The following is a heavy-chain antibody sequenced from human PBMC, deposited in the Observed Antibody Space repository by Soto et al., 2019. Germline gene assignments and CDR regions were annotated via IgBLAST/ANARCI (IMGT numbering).Heavy chain of an antibody. CDR2: IYYSGST. Sequence: SETLSLTCTVSGGSISGYYWIWIRQPPGKGLEWIGYIYYSGSTNYNPSLKSRVTISVDTSKNQFSLKLSSVTAADTAVYYCARTPEWLAFDYWGQGTLVTVSS. D-gene: IGHD6-19*01. CDR1: GGSISGYY. J-gene: IGHJ4*02. CDR3: ARTPEWLAFDY. V-gene: IGHV4-59*01.